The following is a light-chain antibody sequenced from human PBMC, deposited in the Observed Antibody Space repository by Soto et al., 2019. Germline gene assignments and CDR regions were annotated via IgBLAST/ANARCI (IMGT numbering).Light chain of an antibody. J-gene: IGLJ1*01. V-gene: IGLV1-44*01. Sequence: SVLTQPPSAAGTPGQSVTVSCAGSSSNIGSNTVNWYQQLPGTAPKLLIYSNNQRPSGVPDRFSGSKSGTSASLAISGLQSEDEADYYCAAWDDSLNGSYVFGTGTKVTVL. CDR2: SNN. CDR3: AAWDDSLNGSYV. CDR1: SSNIGSNT.